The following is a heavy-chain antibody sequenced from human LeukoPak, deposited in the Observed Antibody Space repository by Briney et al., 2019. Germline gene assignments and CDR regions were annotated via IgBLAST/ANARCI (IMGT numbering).Heavy chain of an antibody. CDR3: SGDLNWFDP. J-gene: IGHJ5*02. Sequence: SLKVSCKASGGTFSSYAISWVRQAPGQGLGRMGRIIPIFGTANYAQKFQGRVTITTDESTSTAYMELSRLRSEDTAVYCCSGDLNWFDPWGQGTLVTVSS. CDR2: IIPIFGTA. CDR1: GGTFSSYA. V-gene: IGHV1-69*05.